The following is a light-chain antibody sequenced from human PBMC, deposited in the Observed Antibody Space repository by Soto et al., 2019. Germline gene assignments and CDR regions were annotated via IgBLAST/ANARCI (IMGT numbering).Light chain of an antibody. CDR2: EVT. J-gene: IGLJ1*01. CDR1: STDIGAYNY. CDR3: NSYTTLSNRV. V-gene: IGLV2-14*01. Sequence: QSALTQPASVSASPGPSITISCTGTSTDIGAYNYVSWYQQHPGKAPKLLIYEVTNRPSGVSNRFSGSKSGNTASLTISGLQAEDEANYYCNSYTTLSNRVFGTGTKV.